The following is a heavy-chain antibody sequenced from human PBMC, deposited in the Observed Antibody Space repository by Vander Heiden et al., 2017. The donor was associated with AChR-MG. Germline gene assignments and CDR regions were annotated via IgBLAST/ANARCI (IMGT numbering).Heavy chain of an antibody. J-gene: IGHJ5*02. D-gene: IGHD3-10*01. Sequence: QVQLVESGGGVVQPGRSLRLSCAASGFTLSSFRMHWVRQAPGKGLEWVAVISYDGSNEYYADSVKGRFIISRDNSKNTLYLQMNSLRPEDTAVYYCAKDPGLREFLRGPNWFDPWGQGTLVTVSS. CDR2: ISYDGSNE. V-gene: IGHV3-30*18. CDR1: GFTLSSFR. CDR3: AKDPGLREFLRGPNWFDP.